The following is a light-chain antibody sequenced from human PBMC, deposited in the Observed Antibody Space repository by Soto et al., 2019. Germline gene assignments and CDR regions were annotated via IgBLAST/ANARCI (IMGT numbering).Light chain of an antibody. J-gene: IGKJ2*04. CDR3: QQYATSQCS. CDR1: QSVSSSY. V-gene: IGKV3-20*01. Sequence: EIVLTQSPGTLSLSPGERATLSCRASQSVSSSYLAWYQQKPGQAPRLLIYDTSTRATGIPDRFSGSGSGTDFTLTISRLEPEDFAVYYCQQYATSQCSFGQGTKVDIK. CDR2: DTS.